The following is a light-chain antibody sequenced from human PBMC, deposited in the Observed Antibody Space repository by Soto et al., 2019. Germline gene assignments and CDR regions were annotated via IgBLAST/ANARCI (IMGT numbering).Light chain of an antibody. CDR1: QSVSSNY. CDR2: GAS. CDR3: QQYGGSPYT. Sequence: EIVLTQSPGTLSLSPGERATLSCRASQSVSSNYLAWYQQKPGQAPRLLIYGASSRATGIPDRFSGTGSVTDFTLTISRLEPEDFAVYYCQQYGGSPYTFGQGTKLEIK. V-gene: IGKV3-20*01. J-gene: IGKJ2*01.